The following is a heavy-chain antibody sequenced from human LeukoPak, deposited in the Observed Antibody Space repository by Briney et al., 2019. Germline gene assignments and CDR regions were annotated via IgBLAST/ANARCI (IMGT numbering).Heavy chain of an antibody. D-gene: IGHD2-15*01. Sequence: PSETLSLTCAVYGGSFSGYYWGWIPQPPGKELEWIGEINHSGRTNYNPSLKSRVTISVDTSKNQFSLKLSSVTAADTAVYYCARGRLGRWYYCDYWGQGTLVTVSS. CDR1: GGSFSGYY. V-gene: IGHV4-34*01. CDR3: ARGRLGRWYYCDY. CDR2: INHSGRT. J-gene: IGHJ4*02.